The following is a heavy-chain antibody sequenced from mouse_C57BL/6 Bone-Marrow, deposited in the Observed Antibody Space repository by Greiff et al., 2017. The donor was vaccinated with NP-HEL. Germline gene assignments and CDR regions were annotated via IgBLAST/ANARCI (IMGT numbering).Heavy chain of an antibody. CDR2: ISDGGSYT. V-gene: IGHV5-4*01. CDR3: ARENDYDEDFAY. D-gene: IGHD2-4*01. J-gene: IGHJ3*01. Sequence: EVQLVESGGGLVKPGGSLKLSCAASGFTFSSYAMSWVRQTPEKRLEWVATISDGGSYTYYTDNVKGRFTISRDNAKNNLYLQMSHLKSEDTAMYYCARENDYDEDFAYWGQGTLVTVSA. CDR1: GFTFSSYA.